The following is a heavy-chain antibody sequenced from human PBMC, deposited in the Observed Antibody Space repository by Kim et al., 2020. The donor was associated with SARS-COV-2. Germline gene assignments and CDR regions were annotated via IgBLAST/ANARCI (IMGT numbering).Heavy chain of an antibody. CDR1: GGSISSSSYY. Sequence: SETLSLTCTVSGGSISSSSYYWGWIRQPPGKGLEWIGSIYYSGSTYYNPSLKSRVTISVDTSKNQFSLKLSSVTAADTAVYYCARVGQAAEQQPAYYYYYGMDVWGQGTTVTVSS. J-gene: IGHJ6*02. CDR2: IYYSGST. CDR3: ARVGQAAEQQPAYYYYYGMDV. D-gene: IGHD6-13*01. V-gene: IGHV4-39*01.